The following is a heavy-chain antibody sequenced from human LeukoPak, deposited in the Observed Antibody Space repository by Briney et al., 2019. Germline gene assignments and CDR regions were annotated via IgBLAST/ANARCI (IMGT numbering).Heavy chain of an antibody. V-gene: IGHV2-70*11. CDR1: GFSLSTSGMC. Sequence: SGPALVKPTQTLTLTCTFSGFSLSTSGMCVNWIRQPPGKALEWLARIDWDDDEYYNTSLKTRLTISKDTSKNQVVLTMTNMDPVDTATYYCARILRIAADGNYYYYGMDVWGQGTTVTVSS. CDR3: ARILRIAADGNYYYYGMDV. D-gene: IGHD6-6*01. CDR2: IDWDDDE. J-gene: IGHJ6*02.